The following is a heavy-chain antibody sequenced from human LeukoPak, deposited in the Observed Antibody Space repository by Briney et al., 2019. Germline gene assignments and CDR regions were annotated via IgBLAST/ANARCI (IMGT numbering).Heavy chain of an antibody. D-gene: IGHD6-19*01. CDR2: IGTHNGNT. CDR1: GYTFTSYG. CDR3: ARDGSGGGGYFDY. Sequence: ASVKVSCKTSGYTFTSYGFSWVRQAPGQGLEWMGWIGTHNGNTNYAQKFHGRVIMTTDTSTSTAYMELMSLRSDDTAVFYCARDGSGGGGYFDYWGQGTLVIVSS. J-gene: IGHJ4*02. V-gene: IGHV1-18*01.